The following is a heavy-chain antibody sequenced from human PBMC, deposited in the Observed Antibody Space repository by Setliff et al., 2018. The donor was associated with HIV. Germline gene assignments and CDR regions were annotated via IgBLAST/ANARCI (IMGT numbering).Heavy chain of an antibody. CDR2: INDYGTTT. D-gene: IGHD3-22*01. CDR3: AGAYYYESSGYYWVY. CDR1: GFIFINYG. V-gene: IGHV3-74*01. J-gene: IGHJ4*02. Sequence: GGSLRLSCAVSGFIFINYGMHWVRQVPGKGLVWVSRINDYGTTTNYADSVKGRFAISRDNAKSTLYLQMNSLRAEDTAVYYCAGAYYYESSGYYWVYWGQGTLVTVSS.